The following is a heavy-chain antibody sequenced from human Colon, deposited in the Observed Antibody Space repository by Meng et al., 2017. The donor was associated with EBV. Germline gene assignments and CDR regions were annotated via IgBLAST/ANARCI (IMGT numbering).Heavy chain of an antibody. CDR2: IYHGVNI. J-gene: IGHJ5*02. CDR3: VRDTRRGGGWFDP. Sequence: QVQLQESRSGPVRPSQTSSLTCAGTGASITSGNYSWTWVRQPPGKGLEWIGYIYHGVNIYYTPSLRSRVTISVDKSRNQFSLKLTSVSAADTAVYYCVRDTRRGGGWFDPWGQGTLVTVSS. D-gene: IGHD3-10*01. CDR1: GASITSGNYS. V-gene: IGHV4-30-2*01.